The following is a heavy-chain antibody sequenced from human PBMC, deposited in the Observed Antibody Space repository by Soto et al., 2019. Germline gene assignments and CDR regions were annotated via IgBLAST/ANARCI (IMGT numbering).Heavy chain of an antibody. J-gene: IGHJ3*02. CDR1: GYTFPSYG. D-gene: IGHD3-22*01. CDR2: ISAYNGNT. CDR3: ARDGNYDSSGYYGDAFDI. V-gene: IGHV1-18*04. Sequence: ASVKVSCKASGYTFPSYGISWVRQATGQGLEWMGWISAYNGNTNYAQKLQGRVTMTTDTSTSTAYMELRSLRSDDTAVYYCARDGNYDSSGYYGDAFDIWGQGTMVTVSS.